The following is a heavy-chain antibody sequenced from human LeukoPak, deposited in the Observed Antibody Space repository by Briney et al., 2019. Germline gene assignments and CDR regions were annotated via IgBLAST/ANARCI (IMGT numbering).Heavy chain of an antibody. J-gene: IGHJ4*02. CDR1: GFTFSRYT. D-gene: IGHD6-13*01. Sequence: PGGSLRLSCAASGFTFSRYTMNWVRQAPGKGLEWVASISMSDTYIYYADSVKGRFTISRDNAKNSLYLQMNSLRAEDTAVYYCARFIAAPYYFDYWGRGTLVTVSS. CDR3: ARFIAAPYYFDY. CDR2: ISMSDTYI. V-gene: IGHV3-21*01.